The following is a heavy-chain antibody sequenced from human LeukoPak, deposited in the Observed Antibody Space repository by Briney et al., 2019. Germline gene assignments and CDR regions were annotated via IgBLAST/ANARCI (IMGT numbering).Heavy chain of an antibody. CDR1: GGSISSSSYY. J-gene: IGHJ4*02. CDR3: ARGANLNWSDGFSLDY. D-gene: IGHD1-1*01. V-gene: IGHV4-39*07. CDR2: IYYSGST. Sequence: SETLSLTCTVSGGSISSSSYYWGWIRQPPGKGLEWIGSIYYSGSTYYNPSLKSRVTISVDTSKNQFSLKLSSVTAADTAVYYCARGANLNWSDGFSLDYWGQGTLVTVSS.